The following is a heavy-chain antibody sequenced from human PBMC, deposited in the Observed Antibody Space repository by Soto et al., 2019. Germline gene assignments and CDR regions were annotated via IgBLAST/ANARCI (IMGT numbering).Heavy chain of an antibody. CDR1: GYTFTSYA. J-gene: IGHJ4*02. CDR3: ARGPGGPDGPGDY. Sequence: QVQLVQSGAEVKKPGASVKVSCKASGYTFTSYAMHWVRQAPGQRLEWMGWINAGNGNTKYSQKFQGRVTITRDTSASTDYMELSSLTSEDTAVYYCARGPGGPDGPGDYWGQGTLGTVSS. CDR2: INAGNGNT. D-gene: IGHD3-16*01. V-gene: IGHV1-3*01.